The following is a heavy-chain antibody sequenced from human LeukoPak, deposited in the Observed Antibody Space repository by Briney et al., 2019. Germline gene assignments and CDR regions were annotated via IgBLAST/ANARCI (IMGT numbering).Heavy chain of an antibody. V-gene: IGHV4-39*07. D-gene: IGHD5-18*01. CDR2: IYYSGST. J-gene: IGHJ4*02. Sequence: PSETLSLTCTVSGGSISSSSYYWGWIRQPPGKGLEWIGSIYYSGSTYYNPSLKSRVTISVDTSKNQFSLKLSSVTAADTAVYYCARDYRTAMAPFDYWGQGTLVTVSS. CDR1: GGSISSSSYY. CDR3: ARDYRTAMAPFDY.